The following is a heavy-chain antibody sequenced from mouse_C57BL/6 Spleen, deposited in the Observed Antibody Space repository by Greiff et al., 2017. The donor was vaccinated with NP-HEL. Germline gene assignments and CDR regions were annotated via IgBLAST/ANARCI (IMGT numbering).Heavy chain of an antibody. CDR1: GYSITSGYY. D-gene: IGHD2-4*01. V-gene: IGHV3-6*01. CDR2: ISYDGSN. J-gene: IGHJ3*01. CDR3: AFLYDYDEGFAY. Sequence: EVQLQESGPGLVKPSQSLSLTCSVTGYSITSGYYWNWIRQFPGNKLEWMGYISYDGSNNYNPSLKNRISITRDTSKNQFFLKLNSVTTEDTATYYWAFLYDYDEGFAYWGQGTLVTVSA.